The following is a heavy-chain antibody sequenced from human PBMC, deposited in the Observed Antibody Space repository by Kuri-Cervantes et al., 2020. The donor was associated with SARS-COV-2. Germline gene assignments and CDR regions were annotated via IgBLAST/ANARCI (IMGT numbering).Heavy chain of an antibody. J-gene: IGHJ6*03. CDR2: IKQDGSEK. CDR1: GFTFSSYA. Sequence: ETLSLTCAASGFTFSSYAMSWVRQAPGKGLEWVANIKQDGSEKYYVDSVKGRFTISRDNAKNSLYLQMNSLRAEDTAVYYCAGDPAAGLYYYYMDVWGKGTTVTVSS. CDR3: AGDPAAGLYYYYMDV. V-gene: IGHV3-7*01. D-gene: IGHD6-13*01.